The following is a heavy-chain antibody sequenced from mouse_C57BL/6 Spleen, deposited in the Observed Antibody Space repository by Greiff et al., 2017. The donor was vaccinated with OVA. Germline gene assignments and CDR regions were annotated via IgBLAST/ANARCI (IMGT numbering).Heavy chain of an antibody. CDR1: GYTFTSYW. CDR2: IDPNSGGT. J-gene: IGHJ4*01. V-gene: IGHV1-72*01. D-gene: IGHD2-12*01. CDR3: ARRLLYGAMDY. Sequence: VQLQQPGAELVKPGASVKLSCKASGYTFTSYWMHWVKQRPGRGLEWIGRIDPNSGGTKYNEKFKSKATLTVDKPSSPAYMQLSSLTSEDSAVYYCARRLLYGAMDYWGQGTSVTVSS.